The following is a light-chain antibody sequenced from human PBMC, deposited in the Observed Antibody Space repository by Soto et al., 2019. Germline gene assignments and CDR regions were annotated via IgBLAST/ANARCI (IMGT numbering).Light chain of an antibody. CDR1: SGHSNYA. CDR2: INSDGSH. J-gene: IGLJ3*02. Sequence: QLVLTQSPSASASLGASVRLTCTLSSGHSNYAIAWHRQQPEKGPQYLMRINSDGSHSKGDGIPDRFSGSKSGNTASLTITGLQAEDEAEYYCSSYTTRSTLVFGGGTKVTVL. CDR3: SSYTTRSTLV. V-gene: IGLV4-69*01.